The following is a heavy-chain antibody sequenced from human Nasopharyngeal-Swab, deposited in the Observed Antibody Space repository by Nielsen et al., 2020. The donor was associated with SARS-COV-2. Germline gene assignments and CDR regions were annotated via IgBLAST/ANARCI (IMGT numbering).Heavy chain of an antibody. CDR3: ARVSRYYDILTGYYAEDGMDV. V-gene: IGHV3-7*01. CDR2: IKQDGSEK. J-gene: IGHJ6*02. Sequence: VRQAPGKGLEWVANIKQDGSEKYYVDSVKGRFTISRDNAKNSLYLQMNSLRAEDTAAYYCARVSRYYDILTGYYAEDGMDVWGQGTTVTVSS. D-gene: IGHD3-9*01.